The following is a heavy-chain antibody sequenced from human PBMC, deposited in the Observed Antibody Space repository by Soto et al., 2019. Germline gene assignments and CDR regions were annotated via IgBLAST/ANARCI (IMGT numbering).Heavy chain of an antibody. Sequence: SETLSLTCTVSGGSISSSSYYWGWIRQPPGKGLEWIGSIYYSGSTYYNPSLKSRVTISVDTSKNQFSLKLSSVTAADTAVYYCARPYDYDNSASGEYFDYWGQGTLVTISS. CDR2: IYYSGST. D-gene: IGHD3-22*01. J-gene: IGHJ4*02. CDR3: ARPYDYDNSASGEYFDY. CDR1: GGSISSSSYY. V-gene: IGHV4-39*01.